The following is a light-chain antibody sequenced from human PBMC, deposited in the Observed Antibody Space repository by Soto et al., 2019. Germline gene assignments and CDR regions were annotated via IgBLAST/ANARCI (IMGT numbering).Light chain of an antibody. CDR1: QGVSRY. CDR2: AAS. Sequence: DIQLTQSPSFLSASVGDRVTLTCRASQGVSRYLACYQKRSGRAPKLLIYAASTLQSGVPSRFSGSGSGTEFTLTISSLQPEDSATYYCQQLNTYPFGPGTTVDIK. V-gene: IGKV1-9*01. J-gene: IGKJ3*01. CDR3: QQLNTYP.